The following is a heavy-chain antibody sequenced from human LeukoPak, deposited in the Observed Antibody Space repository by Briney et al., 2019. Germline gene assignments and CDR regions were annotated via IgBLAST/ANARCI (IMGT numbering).Heavy chain of an antibody. CDR1: GFMFDDYV. CDR2: ISADGDST. D-gene: IGHD2-15*01. CDR3: AKYGLVVGDSTADAFDM. Sequence: GGSLRLSCAASGFMFDDYVMHWVRQAPGKGLEWVSLISADGDSTYYADSVKGRFTISRDNRKNSLYVEMRSLRTEDTALYYCAKYGLVVGDSTADAFDMWGQGTMVTVSS. J-gene: IGHJ3*02. V-gene: IGHV3-43*02.